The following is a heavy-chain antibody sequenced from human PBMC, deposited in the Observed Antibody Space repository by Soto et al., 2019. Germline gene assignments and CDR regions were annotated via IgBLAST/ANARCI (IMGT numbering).Heavy chain of an antibody. CDR3: ARANGDFDY. J-gene: IGHJ4*02. V-gene: IGHV1-8*01. D-gene: IGHD4-17*01. CDR1: GYTFTSYD. CDR2: INLNSGYT. Sequence: QVQLVQSGAEVKKPGASVKVSCKASGYTFTSYDINWVRQATGQGLEWMGWINLNSGYTGYAQKFQGRVTMTRDNSIRTAFMELSSLTSEDTAVYYCARANGDFDYWGQETLVTVSS.